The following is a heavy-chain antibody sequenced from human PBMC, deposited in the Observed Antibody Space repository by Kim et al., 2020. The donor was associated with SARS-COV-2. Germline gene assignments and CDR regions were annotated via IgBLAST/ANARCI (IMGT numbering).Heavy chain of an antibody. V-gene: IGHV1-3*01. J-gene: IGHJ5*01. CDR3: AREGYCSGGSCNGGLNWFDS. Sequence: ASVKVSCKASGYTFTSYTIHWVRQAPGQRLEWMGWINAGNGDTKYSQKFQGRVTITRDTSASTAYMELSNLRSEEDTAVYYCAREGYCSGGSCNGGLNWFDSWGQGTLVVVSS. CDR2: INAGNGDT. D-gene: IGHD2-15*01. CDR1: GYTFTSYT.